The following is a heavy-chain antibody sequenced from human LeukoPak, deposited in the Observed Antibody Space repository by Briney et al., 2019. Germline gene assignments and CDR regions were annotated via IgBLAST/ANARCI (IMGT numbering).Heavy chain of an antibody. CDR2: IFGSGGSP. Sequence: PGGSLRLSCEASGFTFGCHAMYWVRQAPGKGLEWVAGIFGSGGSPHYADSVKGRFTISRDNPRNTVYLQINSLRDEDTAVYYCGKTTVGYSSGQKPAWPVDYWGQGTLVTVSS. V-gene: IGHV3-23*01. CDR1: GFTFGCHA. CDR3: GKTTVGYSSGQKPAWPVDY. J-gene: IGHJ4*02. D-gene: IGHD5-18*01.